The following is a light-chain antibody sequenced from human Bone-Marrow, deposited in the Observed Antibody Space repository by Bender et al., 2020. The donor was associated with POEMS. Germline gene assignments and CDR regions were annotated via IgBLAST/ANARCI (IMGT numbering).Light chain of an antibody. CDR1: SSDVGRFNY. J-gene: IGLJ1*01. CDR2: GFT. V-gene: IGLV2-14*03. Sequence: QSALTQPASVSGSPGQSITISCTGTSSDVGRFNYFSWYLQHPGKAPKLIIYGFTNRPSGVSNRFSGSKSGNTASLTISGLQAEDEADYYCSSLTSTSTHVFGPGTKVTVL. CDR3: SSLTSTSTHV.